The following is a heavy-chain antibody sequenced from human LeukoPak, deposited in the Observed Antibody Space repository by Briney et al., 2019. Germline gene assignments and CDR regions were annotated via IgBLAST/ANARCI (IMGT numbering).Heavy chain of an antibody. J-gene: IGHJ4*02. D-gene: IGHD3-3*01. CDR2: IYSSGAT. CDR1: GGSMNSYY. CDR3: AKVGFWSGYYALYYFDY. V-gene: IGHV4-4*07. Sequence: PSETLSLTCTVSGGSMNSYYWSWIRQPAGKGLEWIGRIYSSGATNYNPSLKSRVTMSLDTSKKQFSLKLSSVAAADTAVYYCAKVGFWSGYYALYYFDYWGQGALVTVSS.